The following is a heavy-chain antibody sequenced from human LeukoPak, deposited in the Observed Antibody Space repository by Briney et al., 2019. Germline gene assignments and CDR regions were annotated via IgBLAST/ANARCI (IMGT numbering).Heavy chain of an antibody. CDR2: ISYDGSNK. Sequence: PGGSLRLSCAASGFTFSTYSMHWVRQAPGKGLEWVAVISYDGSNKYYADSVKGRFTIPRDNAKNTLYLQMNSLRAEDTAVYYCAKDGPADREARLRWPQGRAFDLWGQGTMVTVSS. D-gene: IGHD4-23*01. CDR3: AKDGPADREARLRWPQGRAFDL. J-gene: IGHJ3*01. V-gene: IGHV3-30*04. CDR1: GFTFSTYS.